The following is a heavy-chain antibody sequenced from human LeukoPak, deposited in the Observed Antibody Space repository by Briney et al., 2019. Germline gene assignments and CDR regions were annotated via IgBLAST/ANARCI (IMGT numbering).Heavy chain of an antibody. CDR1: GGSISSSNW. J-gene: IGHJ4*02. Sequence: SETLSLTCAVSGGSISSSNWWSWVRQPPGKGLEWIGEIYHSGSTNYNPSLKSRVTISVDKSKNQFSLKLSSVTAADTAVYYCARGHYYGSGSYSKFDYWGQGTLVTVSS. CDR3: ARGHYYGSGSYSKFDY. V-gene: IGHV4-4*02. D-gene: IGHD3-10*01. CDR2: IYHSGST.